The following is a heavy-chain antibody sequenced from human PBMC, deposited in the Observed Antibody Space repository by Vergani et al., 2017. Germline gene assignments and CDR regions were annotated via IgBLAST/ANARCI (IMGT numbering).Heavy chain of an antibody. CDR2: IRYDGSNK. J-gene: IGHJ6*02. CDR1: GFTFSSYG. V-gene: IGHV3-30*02. Sequence: QVQLVQSGAEVKKPGASVKVSCKASGFTFSSYGMHWVRQAPGKGLEWVAFIRYDGSNKYYADSVKGRFTISRDNSKNTLYLQMNSLRAEDTAVYYCAKDGGMDVWGQGTTVTVSS. CDR3: AKDGGMDV.